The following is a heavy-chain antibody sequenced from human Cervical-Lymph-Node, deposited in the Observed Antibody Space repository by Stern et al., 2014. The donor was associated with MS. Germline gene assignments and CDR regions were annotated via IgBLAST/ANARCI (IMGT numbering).Heavy chain of an antibody. CDR3: ATGGVFGYPYGMDV. V-gene: IGHV3-23*04. D-gene: IGHD3-3*01. Sequence: EVQLVESGGGLVQPGGSLRLSCAASGFTFSSYAMSWVRQAPGKGLEWVSAISGSGSGTYYADSMEDHFTISRDNSKNTLYLQIKSLRDDDTAVYYCATGGVFGYPYGMDVWGQGTTVTVSS. J-gene: IGHJ6*02. CDR1: GFTFSSYA. CDR2: ISGSGSGT.